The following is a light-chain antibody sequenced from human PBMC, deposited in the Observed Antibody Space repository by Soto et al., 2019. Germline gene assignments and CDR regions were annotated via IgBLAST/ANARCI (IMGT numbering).Light chain of an antibody. CDR3: SSYTSSTTFV. CDR1: SSDVGGYNY. J-gene: IGLJ1*01. V-gene: IGLV2-14*03. CDR2: DVT. Sequence: VRTRPASGAGSSRWSMTNYCTGTSSDVGGYNYVSWYQQHPGKAPKLMISDVTNRPSGVSNRFSGSKSGNTASLTISGLQAEDEAEYYCSSYTSSTTFVFGTGTKVTV.